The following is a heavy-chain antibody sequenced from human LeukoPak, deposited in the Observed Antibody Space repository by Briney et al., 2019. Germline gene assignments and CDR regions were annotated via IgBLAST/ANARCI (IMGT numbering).Heavy chain of an antibody. Sequence: PGGSLRLSCAASGFTFSAYWMTWVRQAPGKGLEWVANINQDGSVQYYVDSVKGRFTISRDNAKTSLFLQMNSLRAEDTAVYYCARDFSPHITIYYDAFDIWGQGTVVTVSS. J-gene: IGHJ3*02. V-gene: IGHV3-7*01. CDR2: INQDGSVQ. CDR3: ARDFSPHITIYYDAFDI. D-gene: IGHD3-3*01. CDR1: GFTFSAYW.